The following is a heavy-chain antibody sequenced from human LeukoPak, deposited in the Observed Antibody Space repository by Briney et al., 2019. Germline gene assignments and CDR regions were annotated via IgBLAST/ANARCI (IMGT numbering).Heavy chain of an antibody. V-gene: IGHV3-48*04. CDR2: ISSSSSTI. CDR1: GFTFSSYS. J-gene: IGHJ6*03. Sequence: GGSLRLSCAASGFTFSSYSMNWVRQAPGKGLEWVSYISSSSSTIYYADSVKGRFTISRDNAKNSLYLQMNSLRAEDTAVYYCARDDYGSGWGHESYYMDVWGKGTTVTVSS. CDR3: ARDDYGSGWGHESYYMDV. D-gene: IGHD3-10*01.